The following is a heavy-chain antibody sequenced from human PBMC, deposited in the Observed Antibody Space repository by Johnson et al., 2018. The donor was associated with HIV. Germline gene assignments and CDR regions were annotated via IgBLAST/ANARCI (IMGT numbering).Heavy chain of an antibody. CDR1: GFNFGDYA. D-gene: IGHD3-16*01. CDR2: IRSKTYGGTA. J-gene: IGHJ3*02. Sequence: VQLVESGGGLVQPGRSLRLSCTASGFNFGDYAMSWFRQAPGKGLEWVGFIRSKTYGGTAESAASVKGRFTISRDDSKNTLYLQMNSLKTEDTAVYYCTTKSLGAFDIWGQGTMVTVSS. CDR3: TTKSLGAFDI. V-gene: IGHV3-49*03.